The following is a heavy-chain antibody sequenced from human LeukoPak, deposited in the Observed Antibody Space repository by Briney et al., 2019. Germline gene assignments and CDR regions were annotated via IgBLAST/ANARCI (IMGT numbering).Heavy chain of an antibody. D-gene: IGHD5-24*01. CDR1: GGSFSSSSHY. Sequence: SETLSLTCTVSGGSFSSSSHYWGWVRQPPGKGLEWIGSMYYSGSTYYNASLRSRVTISVDTSRDQLSLKLSSVTAADTAVYYCARHFDRDGYKSNAFDIWGQGTMVTVSS. J-gene: IGHJ3*02. CDR3: ARHFDRDGYKSNAFDI. CDR2: MYYSGST. V-gene: IGHV4-39*01.